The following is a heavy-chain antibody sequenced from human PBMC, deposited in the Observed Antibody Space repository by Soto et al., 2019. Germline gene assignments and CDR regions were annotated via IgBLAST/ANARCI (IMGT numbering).Heavy chain of an antibody. CDR3: ASNRNYYYYYGMEV. V-gene: IGHV3-53*01. Sequence: EVQLVESGGGLIQPGGSLRLSCAASGFTVSSNYMSWVRQAPGKGLEWVSVIYSGGSTYYADSVKGRFTISRDNSKNTLYLQMNSLRAEDTAVYYCASNRNYYYYYGMEVWGQGTTVTVSS. J-gene: IGHJ6*02. CDR2: IYSGGST. CDR1: GFTVSSNY.